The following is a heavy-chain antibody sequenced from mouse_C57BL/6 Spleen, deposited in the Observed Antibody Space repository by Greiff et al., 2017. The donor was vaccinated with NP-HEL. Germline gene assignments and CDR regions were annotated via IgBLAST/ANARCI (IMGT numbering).Heavy chain of an antibody. J-gene: IGHJ2*01. CDR2: IRNKANGYTT. CDR3: ARSLYYYGSSYGFDY. D-gene: IGHD1-1*01. CDR1: GFTFTDYY. V-gene: IGHV7-3*01. Sequence: EVMLVESGGGLVQPGGSLSLSCAASGFTFTDYYMSWVRQPPGKALEWLGFIRNKANGYTTEYSASVKGRFTISRDNSQSILYLQMNALRAEDSATYYCARSLYYYGSSYGFDYWGQGTTLTVSS.